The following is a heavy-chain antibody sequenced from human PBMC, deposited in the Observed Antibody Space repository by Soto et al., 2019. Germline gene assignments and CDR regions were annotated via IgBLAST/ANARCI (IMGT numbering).Heavy chain of an antibody. CDR2: IYYNGNT. CDR1: GGAINDHY. Sequence: SETLSLTCTLSGGAINDHYWSFIRQPPGKGLEWIGYIYYNGNTNYNPSLESRVTISVDRSRNQFSLRLTSLTAADTAVYYCARVRTGYFDYWGRGAMVTVS. D-gene: IGHD3-9*01. V-gene: IGHV4-59*11. J-gene: IGHJ4*02. CDR3: ARVRTGYFDY.